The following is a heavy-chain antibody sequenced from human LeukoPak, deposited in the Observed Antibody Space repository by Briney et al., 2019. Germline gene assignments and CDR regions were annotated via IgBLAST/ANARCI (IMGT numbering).Heavy chain of an antibody. V-gene: IGHV3-30*02. D-gene: IGHD6-19*01. CDR3: AKDFRTAVAGDY. CDR1: GFTFSSYG. CDR2: IRYDGSNK. J-gene: IGHJ4*02. Sequence: PGGSLRLSCAASGFTFSSYGMHWVRQAPGKGLEWVAFIRYDGSNKYYADSVKGRFTISRDNSKNTLYLQMNSLRAEDTAVYYCAKDFRTAVAGDYWGQGTLVTVSS.